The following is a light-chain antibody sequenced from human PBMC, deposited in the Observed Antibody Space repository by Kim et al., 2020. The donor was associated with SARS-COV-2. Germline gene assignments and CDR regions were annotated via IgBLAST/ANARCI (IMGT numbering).Light chain of an antibody. CDR3: SAWDHSLSAWV. Sequence: QTATPTCTGNIYKVGNQGAAWLQHHQGHPPKLLCYRNNNRPSGISERFSASRSGNTASLTITDLQPEDEADYYCSAWDHSLSAWVLGGGTKLTVL. CDR1: IYKVGNQG. CDR2: RNN. V-gene: IGLV10-54*01. J-gene: IGLJ3*02.